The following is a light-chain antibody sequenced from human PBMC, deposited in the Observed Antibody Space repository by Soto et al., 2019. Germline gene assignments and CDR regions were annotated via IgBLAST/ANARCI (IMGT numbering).Light chain of an antibody. CDR3: QQYNTWRQIT. J-gene: IGKJ5*01. CDR2: GAS. CDR1: QSISSN. V-gene: IGKV3-15*01. Sequence: EIVMTQSPATLSVSPGERATLSCRASQSISSNVGWYQQRPGQAPRLLIYGASTRATGIPARFSGSGSGTEFTLTISSLDSEDSAVCYCQQYNTWRQITFGQGTRLEIK.